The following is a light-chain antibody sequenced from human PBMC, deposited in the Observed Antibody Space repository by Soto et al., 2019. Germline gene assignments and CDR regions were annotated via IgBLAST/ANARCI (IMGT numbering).Light chain of an antibody. Sequence: EIVMTQSPATLYVSPGERATLSCRASQSVSGNLAWYQHKSGQAPRLLIYGASTRAPGIPARFSGSGSGTDFTLTISSLQSGDFAVYYWLQYNDWPPRTFGQGTRLEIK. CDR3: LQYNDWPPRT. CDR2: GAS. CDR1: QSVSGN. J-gene: IGKJ2*01. V-gene: IGKV3-15*01.